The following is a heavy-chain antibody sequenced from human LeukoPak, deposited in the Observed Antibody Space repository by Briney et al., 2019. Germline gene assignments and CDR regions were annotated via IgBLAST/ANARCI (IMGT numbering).Heavy chain of an antibody. J-gene: IGHJ3*02. D-gene: IGHD2-15*01. CDR1: GGTFSSYA. Sequence: SVKVSCKASGGTFSSYAISWVRQAPGQGLEWMGGIIPIFGTANYAQKFQGRVTITADKSTSTAYMELSSLRSEDTAVYYCARTYCSGGGCPHDAFDIWGQGTMVTVSS. V-gene: IGHV1-69*06. CDR2: IIPIFGTA. CDR3: ARTYCSGGGCPHDAFDI.